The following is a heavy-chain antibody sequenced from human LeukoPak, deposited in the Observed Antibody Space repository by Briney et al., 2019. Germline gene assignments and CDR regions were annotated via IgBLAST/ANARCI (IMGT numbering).Heavy chain of an antibody. Sequence: HPGGSLRLSYAASGFTFSTYAMNWLRQAPGKGLEWVSTISASGGSTYYADSVKGRFTISRDISKNTLYLQMNSLRAEDTAVYYCAKDEGRAAAGNFDYWGQGTLVTVSS. D-gene: IGHD6-13*01. CDR3: AKDEGRAAAGNFDY. V-gene: IGHV3-23*01. CDR2: ISASGGST. J-gene: IGHJ4*02. CDR1: GFTFSTYA.